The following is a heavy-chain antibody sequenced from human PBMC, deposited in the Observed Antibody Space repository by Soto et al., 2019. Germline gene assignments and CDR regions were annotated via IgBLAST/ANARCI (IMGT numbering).Heavy chain of an antibody. CDR1: GGSISSGGYY. Sequence: SETLSLTCTVSGGSISSGGYYWSWIRQHPGKGLEWIGYIYYSGSTYYNPSLKSRVTISVDTSKNQFSLKLSSVTAADTAVYYCARAPGYCSSTSCPVTIWFGPWGQGTLVTVSS. J-gene: IGHJ5*02. CDR3: ARAPGYCSSTSCPVTIWFGP. D-gene: IGHD2-2*01. CDR2: IYYSGST. V-gene: IGHV4-31*03.